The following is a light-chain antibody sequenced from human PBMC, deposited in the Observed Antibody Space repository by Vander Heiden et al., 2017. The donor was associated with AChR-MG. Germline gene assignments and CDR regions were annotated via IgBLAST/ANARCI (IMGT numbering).Light chain of an antibody. V-gene: IGLV1-47*01. J-gene: IGLJ2*01. CDR1: SSHIGTSF. CDR3: ATWDDSLRAV. Sequence: QSVLTQPPSASGTPGRRLTLPSSESSSHIGTSFLSWYRPLPCTAPQLLRERNNQRPSVVPDRFSGSKSGTSASLAISGLRSEDEADYYCATWDDSLRAVFGGGTKLTVL. CDR2: RNN.